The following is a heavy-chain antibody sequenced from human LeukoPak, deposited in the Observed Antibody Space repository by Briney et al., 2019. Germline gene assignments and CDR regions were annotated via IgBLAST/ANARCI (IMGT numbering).Heavy chain of an antibody. J-gene: IGHJ4*02. CDR1: GGSISSGSKY. CDR3: ASRNGYYGSGRAYYFDY. D-gene: IGHD3-10*01. CDR2: MYYSGSS. V-gene: IGHV4-39*07. Sequence: SETLSLTCTVSGGSISSGSKYRGWIRQPPGEGLEWIGSMYYSGSSYYNPSLKSRVSISVDTSKNQYSLKLSSVTAADTAVYYCASRNGYYGSGRAYYFDYWGQGKLVTVSS.